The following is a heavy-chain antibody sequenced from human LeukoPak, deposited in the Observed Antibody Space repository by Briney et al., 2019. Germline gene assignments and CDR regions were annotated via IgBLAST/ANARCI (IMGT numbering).Heavy chain of an antibody. J-gene: IGHJ3*02. CDR3: ARDQHYYDSSGYYYRYDAFDI. V-gene: IGHV7-4-1*02. CDR1: GYTFTSYA. CDR2: INTNTGNP. D-gene: IGHD3-22*01. Sequence: ASVKVSCKASGYTFTSYAMNWVRQAPGQGLEWMGWINTNTGNPTYAQGFTGRFVFSLDTSVSTAYPQISSLRAEDTAVYYCARDQHYYDSSGYYYRYDAFDIWGQGTMVTVSS.